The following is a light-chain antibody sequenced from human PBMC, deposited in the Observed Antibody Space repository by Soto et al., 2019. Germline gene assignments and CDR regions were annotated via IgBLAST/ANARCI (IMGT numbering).Light chain of an antibody. J-gene: IGKJ5*01. CDR2: DAS. V-gene: IGKV1-5*01. CDR3: QQYQTYAT. Sequence: IQMPQSPSTLSASVGDRVTITCRASQTIRSLLAWYQQKPGKAPKALIYDASRLGSGVPSRFSGSGSGTEFTLTISSLQPDDFATYYCQQYQTYATFGQGTRLEIK. CDR1: QTIRSL.